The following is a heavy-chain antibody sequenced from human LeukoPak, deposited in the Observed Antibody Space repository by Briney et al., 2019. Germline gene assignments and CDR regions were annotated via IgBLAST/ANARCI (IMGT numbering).Heavy chain of an antibody. Sequence: ASVKVSCKASGDTFSSYAISWVRQAPGQGLEWMGRVIPILGMANYAQKFQGRVTITTDESTSTAYMELSSLRSEDTAVYYCARIPAAILNDAFDIWGQGTMVTVSS. V-gene: IGHV1-69*04. D-gene: IGHD2-2*01. J-gene: IGHJ3*02. CDR3: ARIPAAILNDAFDI. CDR2: VIPILGMA. CDR1: GDTFSSYA.